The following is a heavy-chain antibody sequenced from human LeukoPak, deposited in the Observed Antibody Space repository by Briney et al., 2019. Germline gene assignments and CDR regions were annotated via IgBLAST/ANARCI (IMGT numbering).Heavy chain of an antibody. Sequence: GGSLRLSCAASGFTFSSYSMNWVRQAPGKGLEGVSSISSSSSYIYYADSVKRRFTISRDNAKNSLYLQMNSLRAEDTAVYYCARDPPGNYYYYYMDVWGKGTTVTVSS. J-gene: IGHJ6*03. CDR3: ARDPPGNYYYYYMDV. D-gene: IGHD6-13*01. V-gene: IGHV3-21*01. CDR2: ISSSSSYI. CDR1: GFTFSSYS.